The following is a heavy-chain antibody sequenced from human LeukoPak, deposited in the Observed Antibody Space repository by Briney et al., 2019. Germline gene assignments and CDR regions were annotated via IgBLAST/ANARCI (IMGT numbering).Heavy chain of an antibody. V-gene: IGHV3-21*01. CDR2: ISSSSSYI. D-gene: IGHD4-23*01. CDR3: ARVSYGGALFDY. CDR1: GFTFSSYS. J-gene: IGHJ4*02. Sequence: GGSLRLSFAASGFTFSSYSMNWVRQAPGKGLEWVSSISSSSSYIYYADSVKGRFTISRDNAKNSLYLQMNSLRAEDTAVYYCARVSYGGALFDYWGQGTLVTVSS.